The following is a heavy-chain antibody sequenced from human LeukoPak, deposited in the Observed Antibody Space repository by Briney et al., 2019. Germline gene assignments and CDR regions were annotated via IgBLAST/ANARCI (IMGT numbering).Heavy chain of an antibody. CDR2: IYHSGST. V-gene: IGHV4-4*02. CDR1: GGSISSSNW. J-gene: IGHJ4*02. CDR3: ARFPLCSSGWSRGDY. Sequence: SETLSLTCAVSGGSISSSNWWSWVRQPPGKGLEWIGEIYHSGSTNYNPSLKSRVTISVDKSKNQFSLKLSSVTAADTAVYYCARFPLCSSGWSRGDYWGQGTLVTVSS. D-gene: IGHD6-19*01.